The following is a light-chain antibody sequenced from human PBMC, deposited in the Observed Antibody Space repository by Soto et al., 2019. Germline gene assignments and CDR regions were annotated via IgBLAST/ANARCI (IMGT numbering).Light chain of an antibody. V-gene: IGKV3-20*01. CDR2: GAT. Sequence: EIVLTQSPGTLSLSPGERATLSCRASQSVRGSYLAWYRQKPGQAPRLLIYGATSRATGIPDRFSGSGSGTDFTLTISRLEPEDFAVYYCKQYDSTPFYTFGQGTKLEIK. CDR3: KQYDSTPFYT. CDR1: QSVRGSY. J-gene: IGKJ2*01.